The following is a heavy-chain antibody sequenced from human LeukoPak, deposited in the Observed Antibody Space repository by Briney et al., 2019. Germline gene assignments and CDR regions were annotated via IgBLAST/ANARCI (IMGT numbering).Heavy chain of an antibody. V-gene: IGHV4-39*01. CDR1: GGSISSSSYY. Sequence: SETLSLTCTVSGGSISSSSYYWGWIRQPPGRGLEWIGSIYYSGSTYYNPSLKSRVTISVDTSKNQFSLKLSSVTAADTAVYYCARLPLYSSSWTEAYYFDYWGQGTLVTVFS. J-gene: IGHJ4*02. CDR3: ARLPLYSSSWTEAYYFDY. D-gene: IGHD6-13*01. CDR2: IYYSGST.